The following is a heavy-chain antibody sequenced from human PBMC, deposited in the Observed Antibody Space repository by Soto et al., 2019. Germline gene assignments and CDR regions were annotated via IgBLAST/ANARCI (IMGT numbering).Heavy chain of an antibody. Sequence: QVQIQESGPGMVKPSETLSLMCSVTGVSISSYYWSWIRQPAGKGLEWIGRIYTSGSTNYNPSLKRRVTMSVHTSNNQVFLKLNSLTAADTAVYYCARDSELIGRSYWYFDLWGRGTLVTVSS. CDR1: GVSISSYY. V-gene: IGHV4-4*07. D-gene: IGHD1-26*01. J-gene: IGHJ2*01. CDR2: IYTSGST. CDR3: ARDSELIGRSYWYFDL.